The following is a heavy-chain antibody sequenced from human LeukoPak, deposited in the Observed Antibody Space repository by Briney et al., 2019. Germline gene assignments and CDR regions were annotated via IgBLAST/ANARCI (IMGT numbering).Heavy chain of an antibody. V-gene: IGHV3-30-3*01. CDR3: AKLRGATINAWYFDY. Sequence: PGRSLRLSCAASGFTFSSYAMHWVRQAPGKGLEWVAVISYDGSNKYYADSVKGRFTISRDNSKNTLYLQMNSLRAEDTAVYYCAKLRGATINAWYFDYWGQGTLVTVSS. D-gene: IGHD5-12*01. CDR2: ISYDGSNK. J-gene: IGHJ4*02. CDR1: GFTFSSYA.